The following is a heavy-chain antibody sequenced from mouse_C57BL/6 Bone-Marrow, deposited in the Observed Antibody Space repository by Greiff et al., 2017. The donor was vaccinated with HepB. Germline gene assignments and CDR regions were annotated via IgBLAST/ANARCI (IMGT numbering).Heavy chain of an antibody. D-gene: IGHD2-4*01. J-gene: IGHJ1*03. CDR2: INPNNGGT. V-gene: IGHV1-26*01. CDR1: GYTFTDYY. CDR3: ARYDYNWYFDV. Sequence: EVQLQQSGPELVKPGASVKISCKASGYTFTDYYMNWVKQSHGKSLEWIGDINPNNGGTSYNQKFKGKATLTVDKSSSTAYMELRSLTSEDSAVYYCARYDYNWYFDVWGTGTTVTVSS.